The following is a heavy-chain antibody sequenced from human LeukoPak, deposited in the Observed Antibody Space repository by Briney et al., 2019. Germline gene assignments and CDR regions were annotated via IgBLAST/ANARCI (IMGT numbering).Heavy chain of an antibody. CDR2: IYYSGST. J-gene: IGHJ6*02. CDR1: GGSISSSGYY. D-gene: IGHD6-13*01. CDR3: ARGGAAAGIGGDTTVYYYYYGMDV. Sequence: SETLSLTCTVSGGSISSSGYYWSWIRQHPGKGLEWIGYIYYSGSTYYNPSLKSRVTISVDTSKNQFSLKLSSVTAADTAVYYCARGGAAAGIGGDTTVYYYYYGMDVWGQGTTVTVSS. V-gene: IGHV4-31*03.